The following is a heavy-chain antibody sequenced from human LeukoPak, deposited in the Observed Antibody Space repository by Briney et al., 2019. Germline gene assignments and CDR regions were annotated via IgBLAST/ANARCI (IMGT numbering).Heavy chain of an antibody. V-gene: IGHV3-7*01. J-gene: IGHJ4*02. D-gene: IGHD1-26*01. CDR3: ARDVGGSLDY. Sequence: GGSLRLSCAASGFTFSGYWMAWVRQAPGKGLEWVANIKEDESAKHQADSVKGRFTISRDNAQNSVYLQMSSLRGEDTAVYYCARDVGGSLDYWGQGTLVTVSS. CDR1: GFTFSGYW. CDR2: IKEDESAK.